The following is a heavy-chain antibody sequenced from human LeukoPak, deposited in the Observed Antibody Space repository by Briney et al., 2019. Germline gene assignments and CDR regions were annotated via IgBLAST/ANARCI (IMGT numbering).Heavy chain of an antibody. CDR1: GFTFSDYY. CDR2: ISSSGSTI. V-gene: IGHV3-11*04. CDR3: ARARATIFGVVIPYNWFDP. D-gene: IGHD3-3*01. J-gene: IGHJ5*02. Sequence: PGGSLRLSCAASGFTFSDYYMSWIRQAPGKGLDWVSYISSSGSTIYYADSVKGRFTISRDNAKNSLYLQMNSLRAEDTAVYYCARARATIFGVVIPYNWFDPWGQGTLVTVSS.